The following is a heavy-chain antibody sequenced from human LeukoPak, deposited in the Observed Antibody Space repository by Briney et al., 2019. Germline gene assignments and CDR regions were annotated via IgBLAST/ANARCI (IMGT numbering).Heavy chain of an antibody. CDR3: AKAVPRYYYDSSGYYYAY. CDR1: GFTFSSYA. CDR2: ISGSGGST. V-gene: IGHV3-23*01. J-gene: IGHJ4*02. Sequence: GGSLRLSCAASGFTFSSYAMSWVRQAPGKGLEWVSAISGSGGSTYYADSVKGRFTISRDNSKNMLYLQMNSLRAEDTAVYYCAKAVPRYYYDSSGYYYAYWGQGTLVTVSS. D-gene: IGHD3-22*01.